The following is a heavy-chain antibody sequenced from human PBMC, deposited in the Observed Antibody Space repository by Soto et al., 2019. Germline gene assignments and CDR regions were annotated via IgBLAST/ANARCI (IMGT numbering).Heavy chain of an antibody. Sequence: EVQLLESGGGLVQPGGSLRVSCAASGFTLRSHRIHWVRQAPGKGLEWVSRIDSDGAGSSYADSVKGRFTISTDNAENTVNMQMNGLRAEDTALCYCATVFDLWGQGTLVAVS. J-gene: IGHJ5*02. CDR1: GFTLRSHR. CDR2: IDSDGAGS. CDR3: ATVFDL. V-gene: IGHV3-74*01.